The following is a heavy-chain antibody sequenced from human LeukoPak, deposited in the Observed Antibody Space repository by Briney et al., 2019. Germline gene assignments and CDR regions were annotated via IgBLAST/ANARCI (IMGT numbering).Heavy chain of an antibody. D-gene: IGHD6-13*01. J-gene: IGHJ4*02. CDR2: ISSSSSYI. Sequence: PGGSLRLSCAASGFTFSSYSMNWVRQAPGKGLEWVSSISSSSSYINYADSVKGRFTISRDNAKSSLYLQMNSLRAEDTAVYYCARDHSSSIDCWGQGTLVTVSS. CDR3: ARDHSSSIDC. CDR1: GFTFSSYS. V-gene: IGHV3-21*01.